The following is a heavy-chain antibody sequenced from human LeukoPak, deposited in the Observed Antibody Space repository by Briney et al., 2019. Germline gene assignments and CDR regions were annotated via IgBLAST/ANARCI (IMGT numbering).Heavy chain of an antibody. V-gene: IGHV4-61*01. Sequence: PSETLSLTCTVSGGSISSGSYYWSWIRQPPGKGLEWIGYIYYSAYTNYNPSLKSRVTISVDTSKNQFSLKLSSVTAADTAVYYCAIGPPYSGSYYIDYWGQGTLVTVSS. D-gene: IGHD1-26*01. J-gene: IGHJ4*02. CDR1: GGSISSGSYY. CDR3: AIGPPYSGSYYIDY. CDR2: IYYSAYT.